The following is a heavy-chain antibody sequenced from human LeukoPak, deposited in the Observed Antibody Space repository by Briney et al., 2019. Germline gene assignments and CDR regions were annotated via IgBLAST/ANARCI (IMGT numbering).Heavy chain of an antibody. CDR2: INHSGST. D-gene: IGHD2-2*01. Sequence: PSETLSLTCAVYGGSFSGYYWSWIRQPPGKGLEWIGEINHSGSTNYNPSLKSRVTISVDTSKNQFSLKLSSVTAADTAVYYCARAVVPAARLPHWFDPWGQGTLVTVSS. CDR3: ARAVVPAARLPHWFDP. J-gene: IGHJ5*02. CDR1: GGSFSGYY. V-gene: IGHV4-34*01.